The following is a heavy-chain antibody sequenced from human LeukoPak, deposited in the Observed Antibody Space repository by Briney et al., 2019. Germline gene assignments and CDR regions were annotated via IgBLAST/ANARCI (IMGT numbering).Heavy chain of an antibody. CDR1: GSSVSTFY. V-gene: IGHV4-59*02. Sequence: PSETLSLTCIVSGSSVSTFYWSWLRQSPGTGLEWIGFVHDTGSTAYNPSLKSRVTISLETSKNQLSLMLTSVTAADTAMYYCARGSTDVYWYLDVWGRGTLVNFSS. D-gene: IGHD1-26*01. CDR3: ARGSTDVYWYLDV. CDR2: VHDTGST. J-gene: IGHJ2*01.